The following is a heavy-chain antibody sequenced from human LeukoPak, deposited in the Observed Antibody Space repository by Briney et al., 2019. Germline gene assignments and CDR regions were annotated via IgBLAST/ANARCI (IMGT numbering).Heavy chain of an antibody. D-gene: IGHD1-26*01. J-gene: IGHJ6*03. V-gene: IGHV3-7*03. CDR2: IKADGSGK. CDR3: AKDHSGSYHYHYMDV. CDR1: GFTFSSYW. Sequence: GGSLRLSCAASGFTFSSYWMSWVRQAPGKGLERVANIKADGSGKYYVDSVRGRFSISRDNAKNSLYLQMNSLRVEDMALYYCAKDHSGSYHYHYMDVWGKGTTVTVSS.